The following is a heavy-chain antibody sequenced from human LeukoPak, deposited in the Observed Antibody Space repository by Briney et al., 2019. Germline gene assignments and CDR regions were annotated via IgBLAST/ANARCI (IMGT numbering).Heavy chain of an antibody. Sequence: GGSLRLSCAASGFTFSRLAMTWVRQAPGKGLEWVSTISASGPYYADAVRGRFTISRDNSRNTLSLQMDSLRAEDTAVYYCARIAYCGGDCYTTYFDYWGQGTLVTVSS. CDR1: GFTFSRLA. J-gene: IGHJ4*02. CDR2: ISASGP. V-gene: IGHV3-23*01. D-gene: IGHD2-21*01. CDR3: ARIAYCGGDCYTTYFDY.